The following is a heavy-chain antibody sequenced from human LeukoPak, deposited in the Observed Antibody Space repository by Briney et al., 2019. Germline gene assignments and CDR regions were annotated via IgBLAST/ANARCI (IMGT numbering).Heavy chain of an antibody. CDR2: ISSSGSTI. D-gene: IGHD5-24*01. Sequence: GGSLRLSCAASGFTFSSYEMNWVRQAPGKGLEWVSYISSSGSTIYYADSVKGRFTISRDNAKNSLYLQMNSLRAEDTAVYYCASQSYNERWLQLDYWGQGTLVTVSS. CDR3: ASQSYNERWLQLDY. CDR1: GFTFSSYE. J-gene: IGHJ4*02. V-gene: IGHV3-48*03.